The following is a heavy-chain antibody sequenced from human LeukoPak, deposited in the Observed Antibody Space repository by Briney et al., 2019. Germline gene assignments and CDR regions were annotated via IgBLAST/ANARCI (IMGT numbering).Heavy chain of an antibody. J-gene: IGHJ3*02. V-gene: IGHV1-69*13. CDR1: GGTFSSYA. CDR3: ARVPLPMTDYYDRGYDAFDI. CDR2: IIPIFGTS. D-gene: IGHD3-22*01. Sequence: SVKVSCKASGGTFSSYAISWVRQAPGQGLEWMGGIIPIFGTSNYAQKFQGRVTITAYESTSTAYMELSSLRSEDTAVYYCARVPLPMTDYYDRGYDAFDIWGQGTMVTVSS.